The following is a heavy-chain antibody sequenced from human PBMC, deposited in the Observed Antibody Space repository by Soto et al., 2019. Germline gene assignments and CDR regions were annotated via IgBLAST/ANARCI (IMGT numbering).Heavy chain of an antibody. CDR1: GFTFDDYA. D-gene: IGHD2-21*02. Sequence: EVQLVESGGGLVQPGRSLRLSCAASGFTFDDYAMHWVRQAPGKGLEWVSGISWNSGSIGYADSVKGRFTIYRDNAKNSLYLQMNSLRADDTALYYCAKDISRYCGGDCPMGYWGQGTLVTVSS. J-gene: IGHJ4*02. CDR2: ISWNSGSI. V-gene: IGHV3-9*01. CDR3: AKDISRYCGGDCPMGY.